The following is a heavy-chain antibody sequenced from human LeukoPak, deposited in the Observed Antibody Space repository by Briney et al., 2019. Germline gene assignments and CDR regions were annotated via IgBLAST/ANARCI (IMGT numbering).Heavy chain of an antibody. CDR3: ARGTGMATTNFDY. CDR1: GYSISSGYY. V-gene: IGHV4-38-2*02. J-gene: IGHJ4*02. Sequence: KPSETLSLTCTVSGYSISSGYYWGWIRQPPGKGLEWIGSIYHSGSTYYNPSLKSRVTISVDTSKNQFSLKLSSVTAADTAVYYCARGTGMATTNFDYWGQGTLVTVSS. D-gene: IGHD5-24*01. CDR2: IYHSGST.